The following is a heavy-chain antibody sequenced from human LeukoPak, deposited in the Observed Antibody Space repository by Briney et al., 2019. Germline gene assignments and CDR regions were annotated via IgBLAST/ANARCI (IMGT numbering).Heavy chain of an antibody. CDR2: ISASGDVT. Sequence: PGGSLRLSCEASRFSFSAYPMGWVRRAPGKGLEWVSGISASGDVTFHADPVKGRFAISRDNSKNTLYLQMNSLRAEDTAEYYCAKSLLTTASGTGRAFDIWGQGIMVTVSA. V-gene: IGHV3-23*01. J-gene: IGHJ3*02. CDR1: RFSFSAYP. CDR3: AKSLLTTASGTGRAFDI. D-gene: IGHD1-26*01.